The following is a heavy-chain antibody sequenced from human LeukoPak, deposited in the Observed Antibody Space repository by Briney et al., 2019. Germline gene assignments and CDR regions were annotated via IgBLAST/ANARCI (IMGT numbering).Heavy chain of an antibody. CDR2: ISYDGSNK. Sequence: PGGSLRLSCAASGFTFSSYAMHWVRQAPGKGLEWVAVISYDGSNKYYADSVKGRFTISRDNSKNTLYLQMNSLRAEDTAVYYCARDYYDSRGTFDYWGQGTLVTVSS. D-gene: IGHD3-22*01. CDR3: ARDYYDSRGTFDY. CDR1: GFTFSSYA. J-gene: IGHJ4*02. V-gene: IGHV3-30*04.